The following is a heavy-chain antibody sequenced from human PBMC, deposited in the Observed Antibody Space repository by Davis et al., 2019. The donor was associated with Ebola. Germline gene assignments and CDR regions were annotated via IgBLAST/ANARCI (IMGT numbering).Heavy chain of an antibody. J-gene: IGHJ4*02. Sequence: GESLKISCTVSGFTFADYGMTWVRQVPGKGLECVSGISWNGDITSYADSVKGRFTISRDNAKNSLYLQMNSLRAEDTAFYYCARRVYDSRGYYYFDYWGQGTLVTVSS. D-gene: IGHD3-22*01. CDR3: ARRVYDSRGYYYFDY. CDR1: GFTFADYG. CDR2: ISWNGDIT. V-gene: IGHV3-20*04.